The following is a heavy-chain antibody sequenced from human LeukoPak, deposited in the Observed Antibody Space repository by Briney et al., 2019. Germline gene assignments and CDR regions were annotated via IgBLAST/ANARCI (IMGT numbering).Heavy chain of an antibody. D-gene: IGHD2-2*01. Sequence: GGSLRLSCGASGFTFDNYNMTWVRQAPGKGLEWVSDINSSGDVTYYADSVKGRFTISRDNSKNTLYLHMNSLRADDTAVYYCAKVAPPQCSDSSCQPAYYYYYGMDVWGQGTTVTVSS. V-gene: IGHV3-23*01. J-gene: IGHJ6*02. CDR1: GFTFDNYN. CDR2: INSSGDVT. CDR3: AKVAPPQCSDSSCQPAYYYYYGMDV.